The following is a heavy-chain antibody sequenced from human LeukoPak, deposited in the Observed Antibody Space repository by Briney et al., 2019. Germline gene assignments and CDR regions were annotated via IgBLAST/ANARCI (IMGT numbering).Heavy chain of an antibody. CDR3: ARIGGFGRFLEWSQPY. CDR1: GYTFTNFY. J-gene: IGHJ4*02. Sequence: GASVKVSCKASGYTFTNFYIHWVRQAPGQGLEWTGIINPSDGSTSYAQKFLDRVIMTRDMSTSTVYMELSSLRSEDTAVYYCARIGGFGRFLEWSQPYWGQGTLVTVSS. CDR2: INPSDGST. D-gene: IGHD3-3*01. V-gene: IGHV1-46*01.